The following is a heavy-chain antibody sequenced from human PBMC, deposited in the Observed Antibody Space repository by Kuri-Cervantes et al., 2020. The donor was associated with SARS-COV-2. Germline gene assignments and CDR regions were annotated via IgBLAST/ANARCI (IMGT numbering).Heavy chain of an antibody. CDR1: GFTFSSYA. CDR2: IYSGGSST. Sequence: CAASGFTFSSYAMSWVRQAPGKGLEWVSVIYSGGSSTYYADSVKGRFTISRDNSKNTLYLQMNGLRAEDTAVYYCVKDSRVYYFDYWGQGTLVTVSS. CDR3: VKDSRVYYFDY. V-gene: IGHV3-23*03. J-gene: IGHJ4*02. D-gene: IGHD2/OR15-2a*01.